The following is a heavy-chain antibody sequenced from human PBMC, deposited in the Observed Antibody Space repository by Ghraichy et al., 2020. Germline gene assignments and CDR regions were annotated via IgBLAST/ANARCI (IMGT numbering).Heavy chain of an antibody. V-gene: IGHV1-18*01. CDR1: GYSFTTYG. J-gene: IGHJ4*02. D-gene: IGHD7-27*01. Sequence: ASVKVSCKTSGYSFTTYGISWVRQAPGQGLEWMGWINTYNGKANYAQQFQDRVTMTTDISTSATYMELRSLRLDDTAVYYCARYQSAWGLGDYWGQGTLVTVSS. CDR2: INTYNGKA. CDR3: ARYQSAWGLGDY.